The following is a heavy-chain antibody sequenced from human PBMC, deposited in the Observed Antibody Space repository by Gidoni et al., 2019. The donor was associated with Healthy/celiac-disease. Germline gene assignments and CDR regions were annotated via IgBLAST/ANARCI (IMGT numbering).Heavy chain of an antibody. CDR3: ARHAWDGSETGWFDP. Sequence: EVQLVQSGAEVKKPGESLRISCKGSGYSFTSYWISWVRQMPGKGLEWMGRIDPSDSYTNYSPSFQGHVTISADKSISTAYLQWSSLKASDTAMYYCARHAWDGSETGWFDPWGQGTLVTVSS. CDR1: GYSFTSYW. CDR2: IDPSDSYT. D-gene: IGHD3-10*01. J-gene: IGHJ5*02. V-gene: IGHV5-10-1*03.